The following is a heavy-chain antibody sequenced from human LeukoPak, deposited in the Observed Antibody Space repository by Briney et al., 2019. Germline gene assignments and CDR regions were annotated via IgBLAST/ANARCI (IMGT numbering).Heavy chain of an antibody. CDR2: ISSSSSYI. J-gene: IGHJ3*02. CDR1: GFTFSSYS. V-gene: IGHV3-21*01. D-gene: IGHD6-13*01. Sequence: PGGSLRLSCAASGFTFSSYSMNWVRQAPGKGLEWVSSISSSSSYIYYADSVKGRFTISGDNAKNSLYLQMNSLRAEDTAVYYCARGTRIAAAGTKHDAFDIWGQGTMVTVSS. CDR3: ARGTRIAAAGTKHDAFDI.